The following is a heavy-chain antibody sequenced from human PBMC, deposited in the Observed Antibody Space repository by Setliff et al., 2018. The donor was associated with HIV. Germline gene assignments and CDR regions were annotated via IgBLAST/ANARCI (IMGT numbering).Heavy chain of an antibody. CDR3: AKSAIFGVA. D-gene: IGHD3-3*01. CDR2: ISGSGGST. Sequence: GGSLRLSCAASGFTFSSYAMSWVRQAPGKGLEWVSAISGSGGSTYYADSVRGRFTISRDNSKSTLYLEMNSLRDEDTAVYYCAKSAIFGVAWGQGTLVTVSS. V-gene: IGHV3-23*01. J-gene: IGHJ5*02. CDR1: GFTFSSYA.